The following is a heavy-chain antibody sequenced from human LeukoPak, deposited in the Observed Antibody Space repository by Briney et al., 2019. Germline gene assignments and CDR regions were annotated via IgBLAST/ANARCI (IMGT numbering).Heavy chain of an antibody. CDR3: AKDRY. Sequence: PGGSLRLSCAASGFTFSSYGMHRVRQAPGKGLEWVAVISYDGSNKYYADSVKGRFTISRDNSKNTLYLQMNSLRAEDTAVYYCAKDRYWGQGTLVTVSS. V-gene: IGHV3-30*18. CDR2: ISYDGSNK. J-gene: IGHJ4*02. CDR1: GFTFSSYG.